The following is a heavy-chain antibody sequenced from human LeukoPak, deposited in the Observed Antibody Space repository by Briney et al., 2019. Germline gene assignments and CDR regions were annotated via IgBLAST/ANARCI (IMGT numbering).Heavy chain of an antibody. J-gene: IGHJ4*02. CDR2: IIPIFGTA. V-gene: IGHV1-69*06. CDR1: GGTFSSYA. CDR3: AKDRGLRYFDLDY. Sequence: SVKVSCKASGGTFSSYAISWVRQAPGQGLEWMGGIIPIFGTANYAQKFQGRVTITADKSTSTAYMELSSLRAEDTAVYYCAKDRGLRYFDLDYWGQGTLVTVSS. D-gene: IGHD3-9*01.